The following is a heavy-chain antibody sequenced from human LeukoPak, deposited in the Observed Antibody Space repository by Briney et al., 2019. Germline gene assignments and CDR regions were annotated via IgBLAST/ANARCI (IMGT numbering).Heavy chain of an antibody. CDR1: GFTFSSYA. CDR2: ISGSGGST. J-gene: IGHJ4*02. CDR3: AKVRTIFGVVIGGSDY. V-gene: IGHV3-23*01. D-gene: IGHD3-3*01. Sequence: GGSLRLSCAASGFTFSSYAMSWVRQAPGKGLEWVPAISGSGGSTYYADSVKGRFTISRDNSKNTLYLQMNSLRAEDTAVYYCAKVRTIFGVVIGGSDYWGQGTLVTVSS.